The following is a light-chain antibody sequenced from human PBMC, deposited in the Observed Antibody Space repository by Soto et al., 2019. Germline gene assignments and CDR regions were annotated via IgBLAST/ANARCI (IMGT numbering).Light chain of an antibody. V-gene: IGKV3-15*01. Sequence: EIVMTQSPASLSVSPGERATLSCRASQSVSSNLAWYQQKPGQPPRLVMYEGSTRATGVPARFSGSGSGTEFALTISSLQSEDFATYYCQQYYSYPRTFGQGTKV. J-gene: IGKJ1*01. CDR3: QQYYSYPRT. CDR1: QSVSSN. CDR2: EGS.